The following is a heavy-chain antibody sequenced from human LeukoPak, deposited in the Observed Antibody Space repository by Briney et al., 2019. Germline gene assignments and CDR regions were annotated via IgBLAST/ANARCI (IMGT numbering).Heavy chain of an antibody. CDR2: ISGSGGST. Sequence: GGSLRLSCAASGFTFSSYAMSWVRQAPGKGLEWVSAISGSGGSTYYADSVKGRFAISRDNSKNTLYLQMNSLRAEDTAVYYCAKDFSGYDAGYFDYWGQGTLVTVSS. CDR3: AKDFSGYDAGYFDY. V-gene: IGHV3-23*01. J-gene: IGHJ4*02. D-gene: IGHD5-12*01. CDR1: GFTFSSYA.